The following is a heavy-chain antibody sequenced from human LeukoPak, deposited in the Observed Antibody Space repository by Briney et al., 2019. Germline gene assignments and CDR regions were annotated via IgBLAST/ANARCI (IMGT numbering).Heavy chain of an antibody. J-gene: IGHJ5*02. Sequence: SVKASCKASGGTFISYAISWVGQAPGQGLEGMGGIIPIFGTANYAQKFQGRVTITADKSTSTAYMELSSLRSEDTAVYYCARGLSYDILTGLPNWFDPWGQGTLVTVSS. D-gene: IGHD3-9*01. CDR1: GGTFISYA. CDR3: ARGLSYDILTGLPNWFDP. CDR2: IIPIFGTA. V-gene: IGHV1-69*06.